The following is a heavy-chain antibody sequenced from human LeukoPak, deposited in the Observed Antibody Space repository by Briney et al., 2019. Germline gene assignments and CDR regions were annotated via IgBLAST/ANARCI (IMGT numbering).Heavy chain of an antibody. D-gene: IGHD3-22*01. J-gene: IGHJ4*02. CDR3: ARDSYYYDSSGYYYGVVDY. CDR2: IWYDASNK. CDR1: GFTFSSFG. V-gene: IGHV3-33*01. Sequence: GRSLTLSCAASGFTFSSFGMHWVRQAPGKGLEWVAVIWYDASNKYYADSVKGRFTISRDNSKNTLYLQMNSLRAEDTAVYYCARDSYYYDSSGYYYGVVDYWGQGTLVTVSS.